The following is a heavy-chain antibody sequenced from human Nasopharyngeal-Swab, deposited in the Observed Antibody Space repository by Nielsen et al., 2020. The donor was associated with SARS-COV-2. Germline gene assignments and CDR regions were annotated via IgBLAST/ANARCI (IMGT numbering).Heavy chain of an antibody. CDR3: ATVSREYDSRRGYFDY. J-gene: IGHJ4*02. V-gene: IGHV1-24*01. Sequence: ASVKVSCKVSGYTLTELSMHWVRQAPGKGLEWMGGFDPEDGETIYAQKFQGRVTMTEDTSTDTAYMELSSLRSEDTAVYYCATVSREYDSRRGYFDYWGQGTLVTVSS. CDR1: GYTLTELS. CDR2: FDPEDGET. D-gene: IGHD3-22*01.